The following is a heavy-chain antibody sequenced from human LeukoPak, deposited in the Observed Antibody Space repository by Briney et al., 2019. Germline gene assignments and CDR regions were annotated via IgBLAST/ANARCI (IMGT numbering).Heavy chain of an antibody. Sequence: PSETLSLTCTVSGGSISSGSYYWSWIRQPAGKGLEWIGRIYTSGSTNYNPSLKSRVTISVDTSKNQFSLKVSSVTAADTAVYYCARGRYTVTTDAFDFWGQGTMVTVSS. CDR2: IYTSGST. D-gene: IGHD4-17*01. J-gene: IGHJ3*01. CDR3: ARGRYTVTTDAFDF. CDR1: GGSISSGSYY. V-gene: IGHV4-61*02.